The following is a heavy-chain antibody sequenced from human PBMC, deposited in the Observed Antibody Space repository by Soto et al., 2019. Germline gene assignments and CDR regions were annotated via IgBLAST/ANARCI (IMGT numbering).Heavy chain of an antibody. J-gene: IGHJ6*02. D-gene: IGHD7-27*01. V-gene: IGHV4-39*01. Sequence: ASETLSLTCTVSGGSISSSSYYWGWIRQPPGKGLEWIGSIYYTGSTYYNPSLKSRVTISVDTSKNQFSLKLSSVTAADTAVYYCARLITGDTGLEHYGMXVWGQGTTVTVSS. CDR3: ARLITGDTGLEHYGMXV. CDR1: GGSISSSSYY. CDR2: IYYTGST.